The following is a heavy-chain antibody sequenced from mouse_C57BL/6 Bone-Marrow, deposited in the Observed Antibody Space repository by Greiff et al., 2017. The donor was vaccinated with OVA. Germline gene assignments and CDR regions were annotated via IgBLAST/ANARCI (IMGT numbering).Heavy chain of an antibody. V-gene: IGHV8-12*01. CDR1: GFSLSTSGMG. D-gene: IGHD1-1*01. Sequence: QVTLKECGPGILQSSQTLSLTCSFSGFSLSTSGMGVSWIRQPSGKGLEWLAHIYWDDDKRYNPSLKSRLTISKDTSRNQVFLKITSVDTADTATYYCARDYYGYWYFDVWGTGTTVTVSS. J-gene: IGHJ1*03. CDR2: IYWDDDK. CDR3: ARDYYGYWYFDV.